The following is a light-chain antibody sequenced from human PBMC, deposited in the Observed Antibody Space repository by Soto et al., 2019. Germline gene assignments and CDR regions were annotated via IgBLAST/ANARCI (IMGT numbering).Light chain of an antibody. J-gene: IGKJ1*01. CDR2: DAS. V-gene: IGKV3-11*01. CDR3: QQRSNWPKT. CDR1: QSVSSY. Sequence: EIVLTQSPATLSLSPGERATLSCRASQSVSSYLAWYQQKPGLAPRLLIYDASNRATGIPARFSGSGSGTDFTLTISSLEPEDFAVYYCQQRSNWPKTFGQGTKV.